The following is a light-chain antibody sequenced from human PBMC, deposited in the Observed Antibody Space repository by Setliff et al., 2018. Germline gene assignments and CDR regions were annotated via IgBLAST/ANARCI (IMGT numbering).Light chain of an antibody. CDR2: EVS. J-gene: IGLJ1*01. CDR3: CSYAGSNTFGPYV. Sequence: QSALTQPASVSGSPGQSITISCTGTSSDVGSYNLVSWYQQHPGKAPKLMIYEVSKRPSGVSNRFSGSKSGNTASLTISGLQAEDEADYYCCSYAGSNTFGPYVFGTGTKVTVL. V-gene: IGLV2-23*02. CDR1: SSDVGSYNL.